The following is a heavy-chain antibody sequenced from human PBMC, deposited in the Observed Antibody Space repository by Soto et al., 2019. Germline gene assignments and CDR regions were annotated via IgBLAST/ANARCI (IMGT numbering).Heavy chain of an antibody. V-gene: IGHV3-48*01. D-gene: IGHD3-22*01. CDR2: ISSGSNTI. Sequence: GSLRLSCAASGFTFSSYSMNWVRQAPGKGLEWVSYISSGSNTIYYADSVKGRFTISRDNAKNSLYLQMNSLRAEDTAVYYCARKGYDSSGYFYGWFDPWGQGTLVTVSS. CDR1: GFTFSSYS. CDR3: ARKGYDSSGYFYGWFDP. J-gene: IGHJ5*02.